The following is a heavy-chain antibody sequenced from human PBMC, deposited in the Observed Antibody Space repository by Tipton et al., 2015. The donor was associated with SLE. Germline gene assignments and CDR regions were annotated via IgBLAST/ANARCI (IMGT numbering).Heavy chain of an antibody. V-gene: IGHV3-7*01. CDR2: IDQDGRDK. CDR3: ARVGDYSPYDLNAY. Sequence: VQLVQSGGGLVQPGGSLRLSCLASGFTFRSYWMTWVRQAPGKGLEWVGNIDQDGRDKTYVDSVRGRFTISRDNAKSSLFLQMNSLRAQDTAVYYWARVGDYSPYDLNAYWGQGPLAPVPS. J-gene: IGHJ4*02. D-gene: IGHD3-3*01. CDR1: GFTFRSYW.